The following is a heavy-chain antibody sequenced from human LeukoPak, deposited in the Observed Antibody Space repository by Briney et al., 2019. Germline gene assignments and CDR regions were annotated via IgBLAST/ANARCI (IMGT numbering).Heavy chain of an antibody. CDR3: ARGRMGDC. J-gene: IGHJ4*02. CDR1: GGSFSGYY. Sequence: PSETLSLTCAVYGGSFSGYYWSWIRQPPGKGLEWIGEINHSGSTNYNPSLKSRVTISVDTSKNQFSPKLSSVTAADTAVYYCARGRMGDCWGQGTLVTVSS. V-gene: IGHV4-34*01. CDR2: INHSGST. D-gene: IGHD1-14*01.